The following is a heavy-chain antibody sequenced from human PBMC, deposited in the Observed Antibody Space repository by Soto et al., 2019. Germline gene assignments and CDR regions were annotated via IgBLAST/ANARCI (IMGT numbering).Heavy chain of an antibody. J-gene: IGHJ3*02. D-gene: IGHD3-3*01. Sequence: QVQLQESGPGLVKPSETLSLTCTVSGGSVSSGSYYWSWIRQPPGKGLEWIGYIYYSGSTNYNPCLKSRVTISVDTSKNQCALKLSSVTAADTAVYYCARDTGFLEWIQYYAFDIWGQGTMVTVSS. CDR2: IYYSGST. CDR3: ARDTGFLEWIQYYAFDI. V-gene: IGHV4-61*01. CDR1: GGSVSSGSYY.